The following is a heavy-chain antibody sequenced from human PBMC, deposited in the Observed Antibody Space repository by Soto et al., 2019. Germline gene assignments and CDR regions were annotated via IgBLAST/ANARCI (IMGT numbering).Heavy chain of an antibody. Sequence: QVQLQQWGAGLLKPSETLSLTCAVYGGSFSGYYWSWIRQPPGKGLEWIGEINHSGSTNYNPSLKSRVTISVDTSKTQFSLKLSSVTAADTAVYYCARTLYYDFWSGYYPYYYYGMDVWGQGTTVTVSS. CDR3: ARTLYYDFWSGYYPYYYYGMDV. CDR2: INHSGST. V-gene: IGHV4-34*01. J-gene: IGHJ6*02. CDR1: GGSFSGYY. D-gene: IGHD3-3*01.